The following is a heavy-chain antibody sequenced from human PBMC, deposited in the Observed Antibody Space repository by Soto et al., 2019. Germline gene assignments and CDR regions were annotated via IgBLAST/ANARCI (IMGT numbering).Heavy chain of an antibody. CDR1: GFTFSNYE. J-gene: IGHJ4*02. CDR2: ISSSGSSI. D-gene: IGHD3-22*01. Sequence: GGSLRLSCAASGFTFSNYEMNWVRQPPGKGLEWVSYISSSGSSIYYADSVKGRFTISRGNAKNSLYLQMNSLRAEDTAVYYCARENYDSSGYFLDYWGQGTLVTVSS. V-gene: IGHV3-48*03. CDR3: ARENYDSSGYFLDY.